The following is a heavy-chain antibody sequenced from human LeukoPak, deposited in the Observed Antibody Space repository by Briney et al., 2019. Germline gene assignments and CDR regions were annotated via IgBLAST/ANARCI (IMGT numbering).Heavy chain of an antibody. D-gene: IGHD2-21*02. CDR3: ARHLRGVMTCFDY. V-gene: IGHV4-59*08. J-gene: IGHJ4*02. CDR2: IYYSGST. Sequence: WETLSLTCTVSGGSISNNYWSWIRQPPGKGLEWIGFIYYSGSTKYNPSLESRVTISVDTSKNQLSLNLNSVTAADTAVYYCARHLRGVMTCFDYWGQGALVTVSS. CDR1: GGSISNNY.